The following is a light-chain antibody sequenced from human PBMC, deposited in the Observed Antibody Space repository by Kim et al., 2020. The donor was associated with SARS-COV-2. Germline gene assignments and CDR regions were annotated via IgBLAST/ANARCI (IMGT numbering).Light chain of an antibody. CDR1: QILVLRDGQTY. J-gene: IGKJ2*01. CDR2: KIS. V-gene: IGKV2-24*01. CDR3: MQGTQMPHT. Sequence: QPASLSCRTSQILVLRDGQTYLCWHHQRPGQPPRLLIYKISNRFSGVPDRLSGSGAGTDFTLEISRVEGEDVVIYYCMQGTQMPHTFGQGTKLEI.